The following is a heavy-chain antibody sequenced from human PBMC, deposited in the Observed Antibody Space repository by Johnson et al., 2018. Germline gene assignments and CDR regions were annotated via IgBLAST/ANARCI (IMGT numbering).Heavy chain of an antibody. CDR1: GFTFSSYA. V-gene: IGHV3-30-3*01. CDR3: ARGDAYYDRSGTGFDC. J-gene: IGHJ4*02. D-gene: IGHD3-22*01. CDR2: ISYDGINK. Sequence: QVQLVESGGGVVPPGRSLRLSCGASGFTFSSYAIFWVRQAPGKGLEWVAVISYDGINKYYRDSVKGRFTISRDNSKNTLYLKMTSLRAEDTGVYYCARGDAYYDRSGTGFDCWGQGTLVTVSS.